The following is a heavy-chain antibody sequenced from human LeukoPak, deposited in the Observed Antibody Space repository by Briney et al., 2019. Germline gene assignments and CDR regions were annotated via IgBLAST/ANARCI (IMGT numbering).Heavy chain of an antibody. CDR2: ISGSGGST. D-gene: IGHD3-10*01. Sequence: PGGSLRLSCAASGFTFSSYAMSWVRQAPGKGLEWVSAISGSGGSTYYADSVKGRFTISRDNSKNTLYLQMKSLRDVATAVYYCARPSSLDGSGRYYIDYWGQGTLVTVSS. J-gene: IGHJ4*02. CDR3: ARPSSLDGSGRYYIDY. V-gene: IGHV3-23*01. CDR1: GFTFSSYA.